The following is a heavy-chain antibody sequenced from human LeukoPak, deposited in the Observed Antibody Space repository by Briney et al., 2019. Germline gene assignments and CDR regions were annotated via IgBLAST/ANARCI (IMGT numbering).Heavy chain of an antibody. V-gene: IGHV3-23*01. CDR1: GFTFSTYA. CDR3: AKDWGMGDQLLRIDY. D-gene: IGHD2-2*01. J-gene: IGHJ4*02. CDR2: ISGSGVST. Sequence: GGSLRLSCTASGFTFSTYAMNCVRQAPGKGLEWVSGISGSGVSTYYADSVKGRFTISRDNSNNTLYLQMSSLGAEDTAVYYCAKDWGMGDQLLRIDYWGQGTLVTVSS.